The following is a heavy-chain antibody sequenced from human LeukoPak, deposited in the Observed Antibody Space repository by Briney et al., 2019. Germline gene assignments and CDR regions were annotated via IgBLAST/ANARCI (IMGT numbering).Heavy chain of an antibody. V-gene: IGHV3-21*01. Sequence: PGGSLRLSCAASGFTFSSYSMNWVRQAPGKGLEWVSSISSSSSYIYYADSVKGRFTISRDNAKNSLYLQMNSLRAEDTAVYYCAGRVPAHLAPIDYWGQGTLVTVSS. CDR2: ISSSSSYI. D-gene: IGHD2-2*01. CDR1: GFTFSSYS. CDR3: AGRVPAHLAPIDY. J-gene: IGHJ4*02.